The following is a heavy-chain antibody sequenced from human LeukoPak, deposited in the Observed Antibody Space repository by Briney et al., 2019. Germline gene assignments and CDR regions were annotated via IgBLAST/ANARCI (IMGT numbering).Heavy chain of an antibody. V-gene: IGHV3-66*01. CDR1: GFTVSSSY. Sequence: GGSLRLSCAASGFTVSSSYMTWVRQAPGKGLEWVSVIYSGGTTYYADSVKGRFTISRDNSKNTLYLQMNSLRDEDTAVYYCRGVAAADDYWGQGTLVTVSS. J-gene: IGHJ4*02. CDR2: IYSGGTT. CDR3: RGVAAADDY. D-gene: IGHD6-13*01.